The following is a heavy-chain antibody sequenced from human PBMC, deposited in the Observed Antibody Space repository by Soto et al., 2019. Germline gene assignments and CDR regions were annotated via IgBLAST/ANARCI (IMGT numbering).Heavy chain of an antibody. V-gene: IGHV3-23*01. CDR2: ISGSGGST. CDR3: AKGRTGTSLYAFDI. J-gene: IGHJ3*02. CDR1: EFTFSSYA. D-gene: IGHD1-1*01. Sequence: EVQLLESGGGLVQPGGSLRLSCAASEFTFSSYAMSWVRQAPGKGLEWVSVISGSGGSTYYADSVKGRFTVSRDNSKNTLYLQMNSLRAEDTAVYYCAKGRTGTSLYAFDIWGPGTMVTVSS.